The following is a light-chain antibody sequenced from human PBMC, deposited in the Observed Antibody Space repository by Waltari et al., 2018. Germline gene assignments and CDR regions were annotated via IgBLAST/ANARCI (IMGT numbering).Light chain of an antibody. CDR3: QQYYNTPLA. V-gene: IGKV1-NL1*01. CDR2: AVA. CDR1: QGISSS. J-gene: IGKJ5*01. Sequence: IQMTQSPSSLSASVGDRVTITCRASQGISSSLAWYQQKPGKAPKLLVYAVAKLESGVPSRFSGSGSGTDYTLTISSLQPEDFATYYCQQYYNTPLAFGQGTRLEIK.